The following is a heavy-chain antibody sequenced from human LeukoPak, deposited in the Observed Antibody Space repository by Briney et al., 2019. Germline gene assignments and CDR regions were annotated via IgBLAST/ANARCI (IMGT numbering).Heavy chain of an antibody. CDR2: INHSGST. CDR1: GGSFSGYY. V-gene: IGHV4-34*01. Sequence: SETLSLTCAVYGGSFSGYYGSWIRQPPGKGLEWIGEINHSGSTNYNPSLKSRVTISVDTSKNQFSLKLSSVTAADTAVYYCARSSGYDHDAFDIWGQGTMVTVSS. J-gene: IGHJ3*02. CDR3: ARSSGYDHDAFDI. D-gene: IGHD5-12*01.